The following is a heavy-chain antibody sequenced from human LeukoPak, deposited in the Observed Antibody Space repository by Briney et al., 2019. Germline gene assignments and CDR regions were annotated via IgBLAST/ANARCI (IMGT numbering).Heavy chain of an antibody. D-gene: IGHD2-15*01. V-gene: IGHV1-2*06. CDR2: INPNSGGT. J-gene: IGHJ5*02. CDR3: ARGYCSGCSCYEFGP. Sequence: ASVKVSCKASGYTFTGYYMHWVRQAPGQGLEWMGRINPNSGGTNYAQKFQGRVTMTRDTSISTAYMELSRLRSDDTAVYYCARGYCSGCSCYEFGPWGQGTLVTVSS. CDR1: GYTFTGYY.